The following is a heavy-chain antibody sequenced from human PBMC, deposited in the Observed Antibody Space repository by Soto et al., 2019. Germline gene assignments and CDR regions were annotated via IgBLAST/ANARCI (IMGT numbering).Heavy chain of an antibody. D-gene: IGHD2-2*01. CDR2: ISDSSGTI. CDR3: ARDKGSSSWHSFDY. J-gene: IGHJ4*02. CDR1: GFTFSSYN. V-gene: IGHV3-48*01. Sequence: GGSLRLSCAVSGFTFSSYNMNWVRQAPGKGLEWVSYISDSSGTINYADSVKGRFTTSRDNAENSLFLQMNSLRAEDTAVYYCARDKGSSSWHSFDYWGQGTLVTVSS.